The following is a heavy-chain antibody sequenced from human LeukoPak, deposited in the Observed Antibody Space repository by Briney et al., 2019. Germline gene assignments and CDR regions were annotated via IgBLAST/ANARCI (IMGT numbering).Heavy chain of an antibody. J-gene: IGHJ6*02. CDR3: ARDGRRLRGRWFRYYYGMDV. Sequence: ASVKVSCKASGYTFTSYGISWVRQAPGQGLEWMGWISAYNGNTNYAQKLQGRVTMTTDTSTSTAYMELRSLRSDDTAVYYCARDGRRLRGRWFRYYYGMDVWGQGTTVTVSS. CDR2: ISAYNGNT. CDR1: GYTFTSYG. V-gene: IGHV1-18*01. D-gene: IGHD3-16*01.